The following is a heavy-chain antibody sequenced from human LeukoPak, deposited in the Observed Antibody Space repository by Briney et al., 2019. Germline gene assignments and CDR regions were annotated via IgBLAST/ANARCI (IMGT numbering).Heavy chain of an antibody. CDR2: IIPIFGTA. V-gene: IGHV1-69*06. Sequence: ASVKVSCKASGGTFSSYAISWVRQAPGQGLEWMGGIIPIFGTANYAQKFQGRVTITADKSTSTAYMELSSLRSEDTAVYYCARSPRAPYSSSSGSGFDYWGQGTLVTVSS. D-gene: IGHD6-6*01. CDR1: GGTFSSYA. CDR3: ARSPRAPYSSSSGSGFDY. J-gene: IGHJ4*02.